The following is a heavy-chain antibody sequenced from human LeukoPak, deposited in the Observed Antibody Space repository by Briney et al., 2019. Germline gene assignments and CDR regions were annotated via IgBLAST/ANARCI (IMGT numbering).Heavy chain of an antibody. CDR1: GGSISSSSYY. J-gene: IGHJ4*02. D-gene: IGHD1-26*01. V-gene: IGHV4-39*07. CDR2: IYYSGST. Sequence: PSETLSLTCTVSGGSISSSSYYWGWIRQPPGKGLEWIGSIYYSGSTYYNPSLKSRVTISVDTSKNQFSLKLSSVTAADTAVYYCASEAYSGSYSDYWGQGTLVTVSS. CDR3: ASEAYSGSYSDY.